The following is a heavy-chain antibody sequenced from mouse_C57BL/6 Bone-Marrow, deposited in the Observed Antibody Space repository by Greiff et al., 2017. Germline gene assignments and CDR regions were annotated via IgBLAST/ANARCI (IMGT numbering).Heavy chain of an antibody. CDR3: ARKGSNSAWFAY. CDR1: GFTFSSYA. J-gene: IGHJ3*01. CDR2: ISDGGSYT. V-gene: IGHV5-4*01. D-gene: IGHD2-5*01. Sequence: VQLQQSGPELVKPGGSLKLSCAASGFTFSSYAMSWVRQTPEKRLEWVATISDGGSYTYYPDNVKGRFTISRDNAKNNLYLQMSHLKSEDTAMYYCARKGSNSAWFAYWGQGTLVTVSA.